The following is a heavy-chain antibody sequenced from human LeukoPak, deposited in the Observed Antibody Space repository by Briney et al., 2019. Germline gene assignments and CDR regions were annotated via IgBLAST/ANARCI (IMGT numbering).Heavy chain of an antibody. CDR1: GFTFSSYV. CDR2: LSYDGNNK. V-gene: IGHV3-30*18. J-gene: IGHJ4*02. Sequence: GGSLRLSCAASGFTFSSYVMHWVRQAPGKGLEWVAGLSYDGNNKYYAESVKGRFTISRDNSKNTLYLQMNSLRAEDTAVYYCAKDWVVRGVISYWGQGTLVTVSS. D-gene: IGHD3-10*01. CDR3: AKDWVVRGVISY.